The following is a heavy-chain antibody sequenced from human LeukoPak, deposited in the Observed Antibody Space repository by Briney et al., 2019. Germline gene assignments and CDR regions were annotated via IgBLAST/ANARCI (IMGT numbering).Heavy chain of an antibody. J-gene: IGHJ6*02. CDR3: AKDYHCSSTSCDPANYYGMDV. Sequence: GGSLRLSCAASGFTFSSYAMSWVRQAPGKGLEWVSAISGSGGSTYYADSVKGRFTTSRDNSKNTLYLQMNSLRAEDTAVYYCAKDYHCSSTSCDPANYYGMDVWGQGTTVTVSS. CDR1: GFTFSSYA. D-gene: IGHD2-2*01. CDR2: ISGSGGST. V-gene: IGHV3-23*01.